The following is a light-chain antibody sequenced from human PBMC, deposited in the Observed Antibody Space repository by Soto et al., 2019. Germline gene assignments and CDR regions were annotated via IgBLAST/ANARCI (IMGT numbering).Light chain of an antibody. J-gene: IGLJ2*01. CDR1: SSDIGGYNY. V-gene: IGLV2-14*01. CDR3: SSYTSRTTFVI. CDR2: EVS. Sequence: QSALTQPASVSGSPGQSITISCTGTSSDIGGYNYVSWYQHHPGKAPKLMIYEVSNRPSGVSNRFSGSKSGNTASLTISGLPAEDEADYHCSSYTSRTTFVIFGGGTKLTVL.